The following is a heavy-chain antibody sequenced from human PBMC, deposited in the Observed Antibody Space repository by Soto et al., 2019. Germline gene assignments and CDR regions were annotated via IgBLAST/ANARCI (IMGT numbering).Heavy chain of an antibody. Sequence: GSVKVSCKAPGYTFTSYGISCVLQSPLQWLEWMGCISAYNGNTNYAQKLQGRVTMTTDTSTSTAYMELRSLRSDDTAVYYCARDSIFGTTRYYYGMDVWGQGTTVTVSS. V-gene: IGHV1-18*01. D-gene: IGHD3-3*01. CDR1: GYTFTSYG. J-gene: IGHJ6*02. CDR2: ISAYNGNT. CDR3: ARDSIFGTTRYYYGMDV.